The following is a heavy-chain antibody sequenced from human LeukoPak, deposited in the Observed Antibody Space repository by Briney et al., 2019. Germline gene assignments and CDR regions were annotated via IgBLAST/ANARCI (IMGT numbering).Heavy chain of an antibody. CDR1: GLTVSSNY. J-gene: IGHJ4*02. Sequence: GGSLRLSCAASGLTVSSNYMSWVRQAPGKWLEWVSVIYSGGGTYYADSVKGRFTISRDNSKNTLYLQMNSLRAEDTAVSYCARGLDVSYFDYWGQGTLVTISS. CDR2: IYSGGGT. CDR3: ARGLDVSYFDY. V-gene: IGHV3-53*01. D-gene: IGHD2/OR15-2a*01.